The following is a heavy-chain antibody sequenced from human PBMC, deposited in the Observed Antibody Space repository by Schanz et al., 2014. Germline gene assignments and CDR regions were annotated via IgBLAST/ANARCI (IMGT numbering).Heavy chain of an antibody. CDR3: AKDFVPLVQQLIRSGGAHLDH. CDR2: IGYDGSEK. CDR1: GLNFDYYG. D-gene: IGHD6-13*01. Sequence: QVQLVESGGGVVQPGRSLRLSCATSGLNFDYYGMNWVRQAPGKGLEWVANIGYDGSEKYYVDSVKGRFTISRDNAKNSLYLQMNSLRVEDTAVYYCAKDFVPLVQQLIRSGGAHLDHWGQGTLVTVSS. V-gene: IGHV3-33*03. J-gene: IGHJ4*02.